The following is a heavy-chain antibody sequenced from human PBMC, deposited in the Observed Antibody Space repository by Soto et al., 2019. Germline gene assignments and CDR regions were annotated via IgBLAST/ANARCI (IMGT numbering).Heavy chain of an antibody. J-gene: IGHJ1*01. CDR3: ASLSYGDYAEYFQH. D-gene: IGHD4-17*01. V-gene: IGHV3-74*01. Sequence: EVQLVESGGGLVQPGGSLRLSCAASGFTFSSYWMHWVRQAPGKGLVWVSRINSDGSSTSYADSVKGRFTISRDNAKNTLYLQMNSLRAEDTAVYYCASLSYGDYAEYFQHWGQGTLVTVSS. CDR1: GFTFSSYW. CDR2: INSDGSST.